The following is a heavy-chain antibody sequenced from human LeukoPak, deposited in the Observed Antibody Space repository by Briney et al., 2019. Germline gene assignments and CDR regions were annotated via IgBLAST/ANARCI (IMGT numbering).Heavy chain of an antibody. D-gene: IGHD2-8*02. Sequence: GGSLRLSCAASGFTFSSYSMNWVRQAPGKGLEWVSSISSSSYIYYADSVKGRFTIARDNAKNSLYLQMNSLRAEDTAVYYCARDSAGGGLDYWGQGTLVTVSS. CDR3: ARDSAGGGLDY. J-gene: IGHJ4*02. CDR1: GFTFSSYS. V-gene: IGHV3-21*01. CDR2: ISSSSYI.